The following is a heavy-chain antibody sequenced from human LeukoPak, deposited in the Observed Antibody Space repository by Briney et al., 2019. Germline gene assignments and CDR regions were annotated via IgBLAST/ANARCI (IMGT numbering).Heavy chain of an antibody. J-gene: IGHJ4*02. CDR2: ISVYNGNT. CDR1: GYTFTNYD. CDR3: ARSNYYDSSGYADY. D-gene: IGHD3-22*01. V-gene: IGHV1-18*01. Sequence: ASVKVSCKTSGYTFTNYDITWVRQAPGQGLEWMGWISVYNGNTNYAQKLQGRVTMTTDTSTSTAYMELRSLRSDDTAVYYCARSNYYDSSGYADYWGQGTLVTVSS.